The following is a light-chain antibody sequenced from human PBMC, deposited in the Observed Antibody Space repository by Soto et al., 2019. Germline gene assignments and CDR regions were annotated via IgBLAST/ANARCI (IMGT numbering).Light chain of an antibody. CDR2: GAS. CDR1: QSVSSSY. V-gene: IGKV3-20*01. J-gene: IGKJ5*01. Sequence: EIVLTQSPGTLSLSPGERATLSCRASQSVSSSYLAWYQQKPGQAPRLLIYGASSRATGIPDRFSGSGSGTDFTLTISRLEPEDVAVYYCQKYRRSLPITLGQGTRLEIK. CDR3: QKYRRSLPIT.